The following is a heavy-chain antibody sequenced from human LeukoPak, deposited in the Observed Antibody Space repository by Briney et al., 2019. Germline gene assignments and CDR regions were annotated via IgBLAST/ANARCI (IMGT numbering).Heavy chain of an antibody. CDR2: IIPIFGTA. CDR3: ARGDGYNYAFDI. V-gene: IGHV1-69*13. Sequence: SVKVSCKASGGTFSSYAISWVRQAPGQGLEWMGGIIPIFGTASYAQKFQGRVTITADESTSTAYMELSSLRSEDTAVYYCARGDGYNYAFDIWGQGTMVTVSS. D-gene: IGHD5-24*01. CDR1: GGTFSSYA. J-gene: IGHJ3*02.